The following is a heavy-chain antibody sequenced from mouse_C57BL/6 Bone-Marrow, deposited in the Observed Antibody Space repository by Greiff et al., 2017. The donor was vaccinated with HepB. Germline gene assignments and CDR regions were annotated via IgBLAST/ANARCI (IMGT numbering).Heavy chain of an antibody. CDR3: ARGEPTIVTTWYFDV. CDR2: ISDGGSYT. D-gene: IGHD2-5*01. V-gene: IGHV5-4*01. Sequence: EVHLVESGGGLVKPGGSLKLSCAASGFTFSSYAMSWVRQTPEKRLEWVATISDGGSYTYYPDNVKGRFTISRDNAKNNLYLQMSHLKSEDTAMYYCARGEPTIVTTWYFDVWGTGTTVTVSS. CDR1: GFTFSSYA. J-gene: IGHJ1*03.